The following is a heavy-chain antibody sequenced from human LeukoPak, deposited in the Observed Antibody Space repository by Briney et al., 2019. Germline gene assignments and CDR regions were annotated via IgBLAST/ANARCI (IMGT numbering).Heavy chain of an antibody. Sequence: GESLKISCKGSEYSFTSYWIGWARQMPGKGLEWMGIIYPGDSDTRYSPSFQGQVTISADKSISTAYLQWSSLKASDTAMYYCARAASGYSSGWYEIDYWGQGTLVTVSS. D-gene: IGHD6-19*01. CDR3: ARAASGYSSGWYEIDY. V-gene: IGHV5-51*01. J-gene: IGHJ4*02. CDR2: IYPGDSDT. CDR1: EYSFTSYW.